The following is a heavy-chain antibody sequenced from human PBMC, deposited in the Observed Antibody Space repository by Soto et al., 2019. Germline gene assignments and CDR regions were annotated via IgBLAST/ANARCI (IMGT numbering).Heavy chain of an antibody. CDR2: INPNSGGT. CDR1: GYTFTGYY. Sequence: ASVKVSCKASGYTFTGYYMHWVRQAPGQGLEWMGWINPNSGGTNYAQKFQGWVTMTRDTSISTAYMELSRLRSDDTAVYYCARATTEGRYHYDSSGYYDYYGMDVWGQGTTVTVSS. J-gene: IGHJ6*02. V-gene: IGHV1-2*04. D-gene: IGHD3-22*01. CDR3: ARATTEGRYHYDSSGYYDYYGMDV.